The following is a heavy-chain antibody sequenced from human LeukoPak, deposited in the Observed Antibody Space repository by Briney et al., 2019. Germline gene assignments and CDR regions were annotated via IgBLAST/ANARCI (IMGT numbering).Heavy chain of an antibody. CDR3: ARDAPTYYYDSSGLDY. Sequence: GGSLRLSCAASGFTFSSYSMNWVRQAPGKGLEWVSYISSSSSTIYYADSVKGRFTISRDNAKNSLYLQMNSLRDEDTAVYYCARDAPTYYYDSSGLDYWGQGTLVTVS. CDR2: ISSSSSTI. CDR1: GFTFSSYS. D-gene: IGHD3-22*01. V-gene: IGHV3-48*02. J-gene: IGHJ4*02.